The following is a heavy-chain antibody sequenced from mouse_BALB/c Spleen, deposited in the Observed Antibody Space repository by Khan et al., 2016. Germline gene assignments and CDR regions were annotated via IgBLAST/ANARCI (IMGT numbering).Heavy chain of an antibody. V-gene: IGHV4-1*02. CDR3: ESRLRYSIYYARDY. CDR2: INPDSTTI. D-gene: IGHD2-14*01. J-gene: IGHJ4*01. CDR1: GFAFSRYW. Sequence: EVKLLESGGGLVQPGGSLKLSCAASGFAFSRYWMSWVRQAPGNGLEWIGEINPDSTTIHCTPSLTDPFIISRDNAKSKIYLPMSKVKSVDTVLNYCESRLRYSIYYARDYWGQGTSVTVPS.